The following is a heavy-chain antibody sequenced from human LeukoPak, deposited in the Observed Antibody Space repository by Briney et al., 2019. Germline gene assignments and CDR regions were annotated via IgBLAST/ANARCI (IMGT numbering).Heavy chain of an antibody. J-gene: IGHJ6*02. Sequence: ASVKVSCKASGYTFTNYYIHWVRQAPGQGLEWMGTINPSVGTTRSAKGRASLTTDTSTSTAYMELRSLRSEDTAVYYCARGRYSSSWYLRDYYYYGMDVWGQGTTVTVSS. CDR3: ARGRYSSSWYLRDYYYYGMDV. D-gene: IGHD6-13*01. CDR1: GYTFTNYY. CDR2: INPSVGTT. V-gene: IGHV1-46*01.